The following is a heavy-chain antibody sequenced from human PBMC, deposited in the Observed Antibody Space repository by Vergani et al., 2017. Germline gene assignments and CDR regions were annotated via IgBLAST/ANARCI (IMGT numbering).Heavy chain of an antibody. J-gene: IGHJ4*02. CDR1: GGSFSGYY. Sequence: QVQLQQWGAGLLKPSETLSLTCAVYGGSFSGYYWSWIRQPPGQGLEWIGEINHSGSTNYNPSLTSRVTISVDTSKNQFSVTRSSVTAADTAVYYCARGPANRYYDYIWRSSYYFDYWGQGTLVTVSS. D-gene: IGHD3-16*01. CDR2: INHSGST. CDR3: ARGPANRYYDYIWRSSYYFDY. V-gene: IGHV4-34*01.